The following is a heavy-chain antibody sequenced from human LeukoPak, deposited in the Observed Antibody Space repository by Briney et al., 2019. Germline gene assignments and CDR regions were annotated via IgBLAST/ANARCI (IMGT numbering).Heavy chain of an antibody. CDR3: ARYCCGSTTYYDFWSGEQPPDGPPDYGMDV. V-gene: IGHV4-34*01. CDR1: GGSFSGYY. J-gene: IGHJ6*02. D-gene: IGHD3-3*01. Sequence: SETLSLTCAVYGGSFSGYYWSWIRQPPGKGLEWIGEINHSGSTNYNPSLKSRVTISVDTSKNQFSLKLSSVTAADTAVYYCARYCCGSTTYYDFWSGEQPPDGPPDYGMDVWGQGTTVTVSS. CDR2: INHSGST.